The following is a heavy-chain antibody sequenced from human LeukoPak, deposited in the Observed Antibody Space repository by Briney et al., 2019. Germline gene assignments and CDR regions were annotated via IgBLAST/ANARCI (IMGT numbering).Heavy chain of an antibody. Sequence: GGSLRPSCAASGFTFSSHSMNWVRQAPGKGLEWVSSISSSSSYIYYADSVKGRFTISRDNSKNTLYLQMNSLRVEDTAVYYCAKAGYSSGRKYGMDVWGQGTTVTVSS. D-gene: IGHD6-19*01. CDR3: AKAGYSSGRKYGMDV. CDR2: ISSSSSYI. J-gene: IGHJ6*02. V-gene: IGHV3-21*04. CDR1: GFTFSSHS.